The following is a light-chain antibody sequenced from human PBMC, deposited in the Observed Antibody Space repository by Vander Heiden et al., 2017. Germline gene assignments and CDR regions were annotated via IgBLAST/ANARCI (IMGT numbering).Light chain of an antibody. Sequence: QSALPPPASVSGSPGQPITISCTGTSSDVGGYNYVSWYQQHPGKAPKLMIYEVSNRPSGVSNRVSGSKSGNTASLTISGLQAEDEADYYCSSYTSSSTSVVFGGGTKLTVL. J-gene: IGLJ2*01. CDR2: EVS. CDR1: SSDVGGYNY. CDR3: SSYTSSSTSVV. V-gene: IGLV2-14*01.